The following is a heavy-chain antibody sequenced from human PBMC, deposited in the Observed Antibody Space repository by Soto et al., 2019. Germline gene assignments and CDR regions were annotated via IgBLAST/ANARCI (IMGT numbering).Heavy chain of an antibody. CDR3: ASEGSGSYSK. CDR2: IIPIFGTA. CDR1: GGTFSSYA. J-gene: IGHJ4*02. D-gene: IGHD1-26*01. V-gene: IGHV1-69*06. Sequence: WASVKVSCKASGGTFSSYAISWVRQAPGQGLEWMGGIIPIFGTANYAQKFQGRVTITADKSTSTAYMELSSLRSEDTAVYYCASEGSGSYSKWGQGTLVTVSS.